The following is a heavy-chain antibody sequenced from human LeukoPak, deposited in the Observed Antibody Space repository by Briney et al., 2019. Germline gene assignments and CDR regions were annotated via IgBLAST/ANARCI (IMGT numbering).Heavy chain of an antibody. Sequence: PGGSLRLSCASSGFTFSSYCMSGVRQAPGRGLEYVANIKQDGREKYYVDSVRGRFTISRDNAKNSLYLQMNSLRAEDTAVYYCARGGGCSGGSCYSTTPYYYYGMDVWGQGTTVTVSS. CDR3: ARGGGCSGGSCYSTTPYYYYGMDV. J-gene: IGHJ6*02. CDR1: GFTFSSYC. V-gene: IGHV3-7*01. CDR2: IKQDGREK. D-gene: IGHD2-15*01.